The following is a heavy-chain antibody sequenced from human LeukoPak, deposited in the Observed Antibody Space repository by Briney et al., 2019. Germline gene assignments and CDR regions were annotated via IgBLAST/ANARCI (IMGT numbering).Heavy chain of an antibody. D-gene: IGHD6-13*01. V-gene: IGHV3-43*01. CDR2: ISWDGSTT. J-gene: IGHJ4*02. CDR3: GKDERRIAATGSWGFDH. CDR1: GFIFDDYT. Sequence: GGSLRLSCATSGFIFDDYTMHWVRQAPGKGLEWVSLISWDGSTTYYADSVKGRFTISRDNTNNSLYLHLTSLRNDDTALYYCGKDERRIAATGSWGFDHWGQGTLVTVSS.